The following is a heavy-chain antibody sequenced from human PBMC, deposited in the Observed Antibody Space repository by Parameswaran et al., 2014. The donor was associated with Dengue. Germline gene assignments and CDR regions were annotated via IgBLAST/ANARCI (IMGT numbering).Heavy chain of an antibody. CDR3: ARHRILYYYYMDV. CDR2: IYNDGNT. Sequence: VRQAPGKGLEWIGTIYNDGNTYYNPSLKSRVTISIDTSRNQFSLKLRSVTAADTSMYYCARHRILYYYYMDVWGKGTTVTVSS. J-gene: IGHJ6*03. V-gene: IGHV4-39*01. D-gene: IGHD2-21*01.